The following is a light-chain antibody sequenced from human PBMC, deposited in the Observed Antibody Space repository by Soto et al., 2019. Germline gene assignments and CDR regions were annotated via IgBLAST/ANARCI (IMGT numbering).Light chain of an antibody. CDR2: AAS. Sequence: DIQMTVAPASLSASVEDRVIITCRASQSISNHLNWYQQKPGKAPKLLIFAASSLQSGVPSRFSGSRSGLDFPLTISSLQPEAFATYYCPQSYSSPPTFGQGTKVDI. J-gene: IGKJ1*01. CDR1: QSISNH. CDR3: PQSYSSPPT. V-gene: IGKV1-39*01.